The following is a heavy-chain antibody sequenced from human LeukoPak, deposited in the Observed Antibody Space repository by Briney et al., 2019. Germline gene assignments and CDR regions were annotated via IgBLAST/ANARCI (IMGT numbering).Heavy chain of an antibody. CDR1: GGSISSSSYY. CDR3: ARADLRFDAFDI. J-gene: IGHJ3*02. V-gene: IGHV4-39*07. CDR2: IYYSGST. Sequence: SETLSLTCTVSGGSISSSSYYWGWIRQPPGKGLEWIGSIYYSGSTYYNPSLKSRVTISVDTSKNQFSLKLSSVTAADTAVYYCARADLRFDAFDIWGQGTMVTVSS. D-gene: IGHD4-17*01.